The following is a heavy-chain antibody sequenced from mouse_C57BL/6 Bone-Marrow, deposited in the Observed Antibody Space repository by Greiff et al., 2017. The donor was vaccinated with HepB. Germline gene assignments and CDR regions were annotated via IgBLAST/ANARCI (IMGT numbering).Heavy chain of an antibody. CDR1: GYTFTDYY. V-gene: IGHV1-76*01. CDR3: ARWETGNFDY. Sequence: VKLMESGAELVRPGASVKLSCKASGYTFTDYYINWVKQRPGQGLEWIARIYPGSGNTYYNEKFKGKATLTAEKSSSTAYMQLSSLTSEDSAVYFCARWETGNFDYWGQGTTLTVSS. J-gene: IGHJ2*01. D-gene: IGHD1-3*01. CDR2: IYPGSGNT.